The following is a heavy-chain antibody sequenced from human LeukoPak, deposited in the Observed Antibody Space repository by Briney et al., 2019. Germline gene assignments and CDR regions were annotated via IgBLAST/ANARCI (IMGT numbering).Heavy chain of an antibody. Sequence: SETLSLTCTVSGGSISSGSYYWGWIRQPPGKGLEWIGTICYSGNTFYNPSLQSRVTISVDTSKNQFSLKLSSVTAADTAVYYCVKDRGNHVTDYWGQGTLVTVSS. CDR3: VKDRGNHVTDY. CDR2: ICYSGNT. V-gene: IGHV4-39*07. J-gene: IGHJ4*02. D-gene: IGHD1-14*01. CDR1: GGSISSGSYY.